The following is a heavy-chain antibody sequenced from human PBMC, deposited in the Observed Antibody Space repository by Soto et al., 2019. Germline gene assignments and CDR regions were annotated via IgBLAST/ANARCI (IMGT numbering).Heavy chain of an antibody. CDR2: INPNSGGT. J-gene: IGHJ3*02. Sequence: GASVKVSCKASGYTFTGYYMHWVRQAPGQGLEWMGWINPNSGGTNYAQKFQGWVTMTRNTSISTAYMELSSLRSEDTAVYYCARRADYGDYGDAFDSWGQGTMVTVSS. CDR1: GYTFTGYY. D-gene: IGHD4-17*01. CDR3: ARRADYGDYGDAFDS. V-gene: IGHV1-2*04.